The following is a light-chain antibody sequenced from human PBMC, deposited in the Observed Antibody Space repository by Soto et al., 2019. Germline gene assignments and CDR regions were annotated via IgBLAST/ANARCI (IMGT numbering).Light chain of an antibody. CDR1: QSISSY. CDR2: AAS. V-gene: IGKV1-39*01. J-gene: IGKJ2*01. Sequence: DIPMTQSPSSLSASVGDRLTITCRASQSISSYLNWYQQKPGKAPKLLIYAASSLQSGVPSRFSGSESRTDFTLTISSLQPEDFATYYCKQSYSTPRHILEYTFGQGTTLEIK. CDR3: KQSYSTPRHILEYT.